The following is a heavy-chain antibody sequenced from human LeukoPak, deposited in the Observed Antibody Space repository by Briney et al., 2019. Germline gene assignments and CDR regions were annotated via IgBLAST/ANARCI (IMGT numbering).Heavy chain of an antibody. CDR3: ARGGPYFDY. V-gene: IGHV3-9*01. CDR1: GFTFDDYA. CDR2: ISWNSGSI. J-gene: IGHJ4*02. Sequence: GGSLRLSCAASGFTFDDYAMHWVRQAPGKGLEWVSGISWNSGSIGYADSVKGRFTISRDNAKNSLYLQMNSLRAEDTAVYYCARGGPYFDYWGQGTLVTVSS.